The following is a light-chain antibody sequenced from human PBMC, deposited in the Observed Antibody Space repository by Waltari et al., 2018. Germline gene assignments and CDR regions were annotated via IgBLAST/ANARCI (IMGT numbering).Light chain of an antibody. CDR3: AAWDGSLSGRL. J-gene: IGLJ3*02. Sequence: QSVLTHPPPASGTPGQRASFSCSGSSYNDASNHVCLYQQFPGTAPKLLTYRDDQRPSGVPDRFSASKGGTSAALVISAVRSEDEADYYCAAWDGSLSGRLFGGGTRLSVL. CDR2: RDD. V-gene: IGLV1-47*01. CDR1: SYNDASNH.